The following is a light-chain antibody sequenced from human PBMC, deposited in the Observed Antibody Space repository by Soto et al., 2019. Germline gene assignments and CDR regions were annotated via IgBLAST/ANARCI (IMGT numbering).Light chain of an antibody. V-gene: IGLV1-44*01. Sequence: QSVLTQPPSASGTPGQRVTISCSGSSSNIGRNYVYWYQQLPGTAPKLLIYSSNLRPSGVPDRFSGSKSGTSASLAISGLQSEDEADYYCAAWDDSLNGVVFGGGTKLTVL. CDR2: SSN. CDR3: AAWDDSLNGVV. CDR1: SSNIGRNY. J-gene: IGLJ2*01.